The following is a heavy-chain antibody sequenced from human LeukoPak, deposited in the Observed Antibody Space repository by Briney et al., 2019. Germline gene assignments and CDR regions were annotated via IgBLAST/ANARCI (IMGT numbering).Heavy chain of an antibody. J-gene: IGHJ4*02. CDR1: GFTFSSYM. CDR3: AREVHDYGGNSDNY. V-gene: IGHV3-7*01. D-gene: IGHD4-23*01. CDR2: IKPDGGEK. Sequence: GGSLRLSCAASGFTFSSYMMTWVRQAPGKGLEWVANIKPDGGEKFYVDSVRGRFTISRDNAKNSLYLQMNSLRAEDTAVYYCAREVHDYGGNSDNYWGQGTLVTVSS.